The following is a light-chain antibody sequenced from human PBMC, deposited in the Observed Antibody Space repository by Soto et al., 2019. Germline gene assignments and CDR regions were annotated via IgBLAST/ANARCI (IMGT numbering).Light chain of an antibody. CDR1: QSVSNSF. V-gene: IGKV3-20*01. CDR3: TQYSSLPHT. J-gene: IGKJ2*01. CDR2: GVS. Sequence: ESVLTQSPGTLSLSPGERATLSCRASQSVSNSFFAWYQQKPGQAPRLLIYGVSSRASGIPGRFSGSGSGTDFTLTISRLEPEDFVVYYCTQYSSLPHTFGQGTKQEVK.